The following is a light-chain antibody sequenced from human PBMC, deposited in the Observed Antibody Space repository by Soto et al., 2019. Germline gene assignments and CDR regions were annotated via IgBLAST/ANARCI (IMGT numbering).Light chain of an antibody. CDR3: CSYAGSVV. J-gene: IGLJ2*01. CDR1: SSDVGGYNY. Sequence: QSLLTQPRSVSGSPGQSVTISCTGTSSDVGGYNYVSWYQQHPGKAPKLMIYDVTKRPSGVPDRFSGSKSGNTASLTISGLQAEDEADYYCCSYAGSVVFGGGTKLTVL. CDR2: DVT. V-gene: IGLV2-11*01.